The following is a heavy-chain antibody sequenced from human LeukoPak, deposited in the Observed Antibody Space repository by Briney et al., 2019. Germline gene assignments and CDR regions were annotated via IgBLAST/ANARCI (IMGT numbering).Heavy chain of an antibody. V-gene: IGHV4-39*07. CDR2: IYYSGST. J-gene: IGHJ4*02. D-gene: IGHD1-1*01. CDR1: GGSISSSSYY. CDR3: ARVQRPLDGADY. Sequence: KPSETLSLTRTVSGGSISSSSYYWGWIRQPPGKGLEWIGSIYYSGSTYYNPSLKSRVTISVDTSKNLFSLKLSSVTAADTAVYYCARVQRPLDGADYWGQGTLVTVSS.